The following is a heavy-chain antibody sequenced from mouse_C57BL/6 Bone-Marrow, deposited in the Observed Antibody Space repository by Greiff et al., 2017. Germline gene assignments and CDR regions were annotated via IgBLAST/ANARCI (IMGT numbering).Heavy chain of an antibody. CDR2: ISDGGSYT. CDR1: GFTFSSYA. J-gene: IGHJ3*01. D-gene: IGHD1-1*01. CDR3: ARDIYCYGSLQAWFAY. V-gene: IGHV5-4*01. Sequence: VQLKESGGGLVKPGGSLKLSCAASGFTFSSYAMSWVRQTPEKRLEWVATISDGGSYTYYPDNVKGRFTISRDNAKNNLYLQMSHLKSEDTAMYYCARDIYCYGSLQAWFAYWGQGTLVTVSA.